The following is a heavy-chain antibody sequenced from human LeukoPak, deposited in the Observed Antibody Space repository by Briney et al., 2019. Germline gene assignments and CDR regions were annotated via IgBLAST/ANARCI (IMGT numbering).Heavy chain of an antibody. Sequence: PSETLSLTCTVSGGSISSYYWSWIRQPPGKGLEWIGEINHSGSTNYNPSLKSRVTISVDTSKNQFSLKLSSVTAADTSVYYCARGRGIAVAVNYWGQGTLVTVSS. D-gene: IGHD6-19*01. CDR2: INHSGST. V-gene: IGHV4-34*01. CDR3: ARGRGIAVAVNY. CDR1: GGSISSYY. J-gene: IGHJ4*02.